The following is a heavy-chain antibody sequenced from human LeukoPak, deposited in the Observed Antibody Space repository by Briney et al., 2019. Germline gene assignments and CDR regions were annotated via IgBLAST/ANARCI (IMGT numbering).Heavy chain of an antibody. CDR2: FEPEDGET. J-gene: IGHJ4*02. V-gene: IGHV1-24*01. CDR1: GYTLTELS. Sequence: GASVKLSCKVSGYTLTELSMHCVRQPPGKGLGGLGGFEPEDGETIYAQKYQGRVTMTEDTPTDTACMELSSLRSEDTAVYYCATSALGYCSSTSCHRDYWGQGTLVTVSS. D-gene: IGHD2-2*01. CDR3: ATSALGYCSSTSCHRDY.